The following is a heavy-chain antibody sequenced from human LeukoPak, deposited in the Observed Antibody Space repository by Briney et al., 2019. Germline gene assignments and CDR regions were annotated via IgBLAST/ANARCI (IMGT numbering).Heavy chain of an antibody. Sequence: PGGSLRLSCAASEFTFSDYYMSWIRQAPGKGLEWVSYISSSSSYTDYADSVKGRFTIPRDNAKNSLSLQMNSLRAEDTAVYYCARGRGSGSRWGGAFDIWGQGTMVTVSS. CDR3: ARGRGSGSRWGGAFDI. CDR2: ISSSSSYT. V-gene: IGHV3-11*05. J-gene: IGHJ3*02. CDR1: EFTFSDYY. D-gene: IGHD3-10*01.